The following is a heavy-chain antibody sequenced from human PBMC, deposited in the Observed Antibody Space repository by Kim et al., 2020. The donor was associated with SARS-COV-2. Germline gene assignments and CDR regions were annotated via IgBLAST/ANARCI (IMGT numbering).Heavy chain of an antibody. CDR1: GFTFSSYG. V-gene: IGHV3-30*03. D-gene: IGHD6-19*01. Sequence: GGSLRLSCTASGFTFSSYGIHWVRRAPGKGLEWVAYISSDGNTKFYGESVKGRFAISRDSSENTVYLEINSLRVEDTAVFYCARGRGSAYNSGWYEWDYWGQGTLVTVSS. CDR2: ISSDGNTK. J-gene: IGHJ4*02. CDR3: ARGRGSAYNSGWYEWDY.